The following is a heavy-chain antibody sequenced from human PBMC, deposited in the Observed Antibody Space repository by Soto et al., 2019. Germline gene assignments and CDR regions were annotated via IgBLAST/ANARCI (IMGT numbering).Heavy chain of an antibody. D-gene: IGHD5-12*01. CDR2: ISSYNGDT. CDR1: GYTFTRSG. Sequence: QVQLVQSGAEVKKPGASVKVSCKASGYTFTRSGISWVRQAPGQGPEWMGWISSYNGDTNYAQTFQGRVTMTTDTSTSTAYMELRSMRSDDTAVYYCASEAVAPSYYSGMDVWGQGTPVTVSS. CDR3: ASEAVAPSYYSGMDV. V-gene: IGHV1-18*01. J-gene: IGHJ6*02.